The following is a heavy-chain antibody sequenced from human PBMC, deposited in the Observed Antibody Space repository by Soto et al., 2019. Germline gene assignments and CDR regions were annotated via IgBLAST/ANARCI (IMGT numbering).Heavy chain of an antibody. D-gene: IGHD2-15*01. CDR1: GYTFTSYY. J-gene: IGHJ3*02. CDR3: AREDGVVVAATQDAFDI. V-gene: IGHV1-46*01. CDR2: INPSGGST. Sequence: ASVKVSCKASGYTFTSYYMHWVRQAPGLGLEWMGIINPSGGSTSYAQKFQGRVTMTRDTSTSTVYMELSSLRSEDTAVYYCAREDGVVVAATQDAFDIWGQGTMVTVSS.